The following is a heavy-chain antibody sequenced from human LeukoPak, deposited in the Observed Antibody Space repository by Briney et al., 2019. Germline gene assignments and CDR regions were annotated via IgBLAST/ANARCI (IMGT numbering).Heavy chain of an antibody. V-gene: IGHV4-39*01. CDR2: IYYNGNS. D-gene: IGHD6-19*01. Sequence: SETLSLTCNVSGGSIGGHTFYWDWIRQPPGKGLEWIATIYYNGNSFYNPSLKSRVAISIDMSKSQFSLHLSSVTAADTAIYYCARLTALAGHRGAFDIWGPGTMVTVSS. CDR1: GGSIGGHTFY. CDR3: ARLTALAGHRGAFDI. J-gene: IGHJ3*02.